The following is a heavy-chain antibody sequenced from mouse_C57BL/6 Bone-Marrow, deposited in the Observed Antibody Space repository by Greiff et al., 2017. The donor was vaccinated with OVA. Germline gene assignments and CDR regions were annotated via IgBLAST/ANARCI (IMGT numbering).Heavy chain of an antibody. J-gene: IGHJ2*01. D-gene: IGHD1-1*01. V-gene: IGHV1-55*01. CDR3: ARRAYYGSPPLFDY. Sequence: VQLQQPGAELVKPGASVKMSCKASGYTFTSYWITWVKQRPGQGLEWIGDIYPGSGSTNYNEKFKSKATLTVDTSSSTAYMQLSSLTSEDAAVYDCARRAYYGSPPLFDYWGQGTTLTVSS. CDR1: GYTFTSYW. CDR2: IYPGSGST.